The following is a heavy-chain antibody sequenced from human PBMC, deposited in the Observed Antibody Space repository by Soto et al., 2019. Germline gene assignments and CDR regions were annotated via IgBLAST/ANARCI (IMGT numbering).Heavy chain of an antibody. J-gene: IGHJ6*02. CDR2: IIPILGIA. D-gene: IGHD6-13*01. CDR3: ARSGIAAAGVSYYYYGMDV. Sequence: GHEWMGRIIPILGIANYAQKFQGRVTITADRSTSTAYMELRRLRSEDKAVYYCARSGIAAAGVSYYYYGMDVWGQGTTVSVSS. V-gene: IGHV1-69*02.